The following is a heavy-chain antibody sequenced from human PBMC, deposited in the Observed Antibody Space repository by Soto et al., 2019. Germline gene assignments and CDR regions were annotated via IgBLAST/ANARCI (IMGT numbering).Heavy chain of an antibody. Sequence: SETLSLTCTVSGASISNSYWSWIRQPPGKGLEWIGHIYYSGTTNYNPSLKSRVTISVDKSKNQFSLKLSSVTAADTAVYYCAKCITALGPIDYWGQGTLVTVSS. CDR2: IYYSGTT. CDR1: GASISNSY. V-gene: IGHV4-59*12. J-gene: IGHJ4*02. CDR3: AKCITALGPIDY. D-gene: IGHD6-6*01.